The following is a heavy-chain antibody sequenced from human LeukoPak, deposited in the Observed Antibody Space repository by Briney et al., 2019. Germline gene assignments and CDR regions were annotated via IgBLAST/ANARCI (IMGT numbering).Heavy chain of an antibody. D-gene: IGHD2-2*01. J-gene: IGHJ3*02. V-gene: IGHV4-39*01. Sequence: SETLSLTCTVSGGSFSSSSYYWARIRRPPGKGLEWIGSFYYDGRTYYNPSLKSRVTVSVDTSKNQFSLRLTSVSAADTAVYYCARRAQVGMPIWGQGTLVTLSS. CDR1: GGSFSSSSYY. CDR3: ARRAQVGMPI. CDR2: FYYDGRT.